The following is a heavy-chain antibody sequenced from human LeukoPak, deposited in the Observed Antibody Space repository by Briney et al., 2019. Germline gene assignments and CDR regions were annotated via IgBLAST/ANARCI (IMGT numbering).Heavy chain of an antibody. J-gene: IGHJ4*02. CDR2: IIPIFGTA. V-gene: IGHV1-69*13. CDR1: GGTFSSYA. D-gene: IGHD2-15*01. Sequence: SVKVSCKASGGTFSSYAISWVRQAPGQGLDWMGWIIPIFGTANYAQKFQGRVTITADESTSTAYMKLSSLRSEDTAVYYCAREKGYCSGGSCYRFDYWGQGTLVTVSS. CDR3: AREKGYCSGGSCYRFDY.